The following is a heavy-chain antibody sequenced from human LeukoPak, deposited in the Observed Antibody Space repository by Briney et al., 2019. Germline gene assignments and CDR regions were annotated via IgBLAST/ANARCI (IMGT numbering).Heavy chain of an antibody. J-gene: IGHJ4*02. CDR3: ARGRRGCSSTSCYQGPFGY. CDR2: IYYSGST. V-gene: IGHV4-31*03. Sequence: PSQTLSLTCTVSGGSISSGGYYWSWIRQHPGKGLEWIGYIYYSGSTYYNPSLKSRVTISVDTSKNQFSLKLSSVTAAGTAVYYCARGRRGCSSTSCYQGPFGYWGQGTLVTVSS. D-gene: IGHD2-2*01. CDR1: GGSISSGGYY.